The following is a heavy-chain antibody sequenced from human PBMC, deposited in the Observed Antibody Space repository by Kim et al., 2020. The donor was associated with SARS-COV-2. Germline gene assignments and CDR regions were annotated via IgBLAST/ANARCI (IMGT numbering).Heavy chain of an antibody. J-gene: IGHJ4*02. CDR1: GYTLTELS. V-gene: IGHV1-24*01. CDR3: ATRLGHYYDSSGYHTGWVFDY. Sequence: ASVKVSCKVSGYTLTELSMHWVRQAPGKGLEWMGGFDPEDGETIYAQKFQGRVTMTEDTSTDTAYMELSSLRSEDTAVYYCATRLGHYYDSSGYHTGWVFDYWGQGTLVTVSS. D-gene: IGHD3-22*01. CDR2: FDPEDGET.